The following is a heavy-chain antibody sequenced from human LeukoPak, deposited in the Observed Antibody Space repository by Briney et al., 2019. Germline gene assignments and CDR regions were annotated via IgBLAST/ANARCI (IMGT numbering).Heavy chain of an antibody. CDR1: GYTFIGYY. CDR3: ARLVGLSTTASY. Sequence: GASVTVSFKSSGYTFIGYYLHWVRQAPAQGLEWMGWINPTNGGTNYAQKFQDRVTMTRDTSINTADMELSRLTSDDTAVYYCARLVGLSTTASYWGQGTLVIVSS. V-gene: IGHV1-2*02. CDR2: INPTNGGT. D-gene: IGHD5/OR15-5a*01. J-gene: IGHJ4*02.